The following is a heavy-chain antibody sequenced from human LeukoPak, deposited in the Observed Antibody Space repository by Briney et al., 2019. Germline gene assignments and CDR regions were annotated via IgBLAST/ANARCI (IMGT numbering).Heavy chain of an antibody. D-gene: IGHD6-19*01. CDR3: ASGYKDSSGWGRVDY. Sequence: ASVKVSCKASGYTFTGYYMHWVRQAPGQGLEWMGWISPDSGGTNYAQKFQGRATMTRDTSISTAYMELSSLASDDTAVYYCASGYKDSSGWGRVDYWGHGTLVTVSS. J-gene: IGHJ4*01. CDR2: ISPDSGGT. CDR1: GYTFTGYY. V-gene: IGHV1-2*02.